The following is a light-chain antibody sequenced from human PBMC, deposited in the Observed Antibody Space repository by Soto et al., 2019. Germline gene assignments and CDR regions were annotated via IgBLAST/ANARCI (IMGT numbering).Light chain of an antibody. CDR3: QQANSFPLT. CDR2: AAY. V-gene: IGKV1-12*01. J-gene: IGKJ4*01. Sequence: DIQMTQSPSSVSASVVDRFTSTCHASQGISSWLAWYQQKAAKATKILIYAAYSSQSGVQSRFSGSGSGTDFTLTISSLQPEDFATYYCQQANSFPLTFGGGTKVDIK. CDR1: QGISSW.